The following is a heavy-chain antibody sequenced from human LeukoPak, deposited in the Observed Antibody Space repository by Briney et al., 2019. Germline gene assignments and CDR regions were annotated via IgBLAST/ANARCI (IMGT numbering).Heavy chain of an antibody. CDR3: ARDRGGKLWSAFDY. CDR1: GFTFSSYA. V-gene: IGHV3-30-3*01. Sequence: GGPLRLSCAASGFTFSSYAMHWVRQAPGKGLEWVAVISYDGSNKYYADPVKGRFTISRDNSKNTLYLQMNSLRAEDTAVYYCARDRGGKLWSAFDYWGQGTLVTVSS. CDR2: ISYDGSNK. D-gene: IGHD5-18*01. J-gene: IGHJ4*02.